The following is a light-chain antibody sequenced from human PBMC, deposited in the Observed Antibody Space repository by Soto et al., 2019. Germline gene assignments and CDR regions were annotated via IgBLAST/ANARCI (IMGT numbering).Light chain of an antibody. J-gene: IGKJ1*01. Sequence: DIQMTQSAATLSASLGDSVTITCRASQSISSWLAWYQQRPGKAPKLLIYKASNLESGVPSRFSGSGSGTEFTLTISSLQPDDFATFYCQQYSSFSRTFGQGTKVDIK. CDR1: QSISSW. CDR3: QQYSSFSRT. V-gene: IGKV1-5*03. CDR2: KAS.